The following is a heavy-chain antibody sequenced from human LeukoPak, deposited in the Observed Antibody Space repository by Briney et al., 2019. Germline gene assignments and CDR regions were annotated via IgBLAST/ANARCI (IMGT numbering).Heavy chain of an antibody. CDR3: ARDGSICSGGSCYDYFDY. D-gene: IGHD2-15*01. J-gene: IGHJ4*02. CDR1: GGSISSYY. V-gene: IGHV4-4*07. CDR2: IYTSGST. Sequence: SETLSLTCTASGGSISSYYWSWIRQPAGKGLEWIGRIYTSGSTNYNPSLKSRVTMSVDTSKNQFSLKLSSVTAADTAVYYCARDGSICSGGSCYDYFDYWGQGTLVTVSS.